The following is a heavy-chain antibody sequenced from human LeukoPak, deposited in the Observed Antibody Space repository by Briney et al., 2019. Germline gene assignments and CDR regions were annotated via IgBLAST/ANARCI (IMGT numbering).Heavy chain of an antibody. CDR1: GFTFSTYC. Sequence: GRSLRLSCVASGFTFSTYCMHWVRQAPPKGLEWVAVISYDGSIKYYADSVKGRFTISRDNPKNTLFLQMDSLRAEDTAVYYCAKEGTPYASKWYDYWGQGTLITVSS. V-gene: IGHV3-30*18. CDR3: AKEGTPYASKWYDY. D-gene: IGHD6-13*01. J-gene: IGHJ4*02. CDR2: ISYDGSIK.